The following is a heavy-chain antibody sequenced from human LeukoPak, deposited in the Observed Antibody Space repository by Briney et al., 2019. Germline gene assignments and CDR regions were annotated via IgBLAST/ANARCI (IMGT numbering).Heavy chain of an antibody. CDR1: GFTFSSSW. CDR3: GRENGHDRSWDMDV. V-gene: IGHV3-7*03. J-gene: IGHJ3*01. D-gene: IGHD6-13*01. CDR2: IKADGSET. Sequence: GGSLRLSCGGSGFTFSSSWMAWVRQAPGKGLEWVANIKADGSETHYVDSVRGRFTISRDNAKNSLYLQMHSLRVEDTDVFYCGRENGHDRSWDMDVWGQGTMLTVSS.